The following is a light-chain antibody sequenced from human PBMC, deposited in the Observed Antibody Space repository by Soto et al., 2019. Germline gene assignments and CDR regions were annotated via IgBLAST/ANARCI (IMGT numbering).Light chain of an antibody. J-gene: IGKJ2*01. CDR2: AAS. CDR3: QQSYSTPHT. V-gene: IGKV1-39*01. CDR1: QSISIY. Sequence: DIQITPFPSSLAASLGGRGTIPFRASQSISIYLNWYQQKPGKAPKLLIYAASSLQSGVPSRFSGSGSGTAFTLTISSLQTEDFATYYCQQSYSTPHTFGQGTKVDIK.